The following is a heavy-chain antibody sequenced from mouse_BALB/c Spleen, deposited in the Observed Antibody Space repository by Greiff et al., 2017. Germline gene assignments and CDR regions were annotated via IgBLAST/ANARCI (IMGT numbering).Heavy chain of an antibody. J-gene: IGHJ3*01. CDR3: ARGYDRFAY. V-gene: IGHV14-3*02. CDR2: IDPANGNT. Sequence: EVKLQESGAELVKPGASVKLSCTASGFNIKDTYMHWVKQRPEQGLEWIGRIDPANGNTKYDPKFQGKATITADTSSNTAYLQLSSLTSEDTAVYYCARGYDRFAYWGQGTLVTVSA. CDR1: GFNIKDTY. D-gene: IGHD2-3*01.